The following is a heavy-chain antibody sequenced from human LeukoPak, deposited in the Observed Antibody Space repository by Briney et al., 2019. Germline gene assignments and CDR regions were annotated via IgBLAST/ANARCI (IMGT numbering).Heavy chain of an antibody. V-gene: IGHV6-1*01. Sequence: SQTLSLTCAISGDSVSSNSAAWNWIRQSPSRGLEWLGSTYYRSKWYNDYAVSVKSRITINPDTSKNQFSLQLNSVTPEDTAVYYCARDRGTADFWSGYPRHNWFDPWGQGTLVTVSS. CDR1: GDSVSSNSAA. CDR3: ARDRGTADFWSGYPRHNWFDP. D-gene: IGHD3-3*01. CDR2: TYYRSKWYN. J-gene: IGHJ5*02.